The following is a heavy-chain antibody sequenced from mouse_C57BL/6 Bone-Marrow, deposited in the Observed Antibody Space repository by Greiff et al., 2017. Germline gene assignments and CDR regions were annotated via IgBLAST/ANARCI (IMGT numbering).Heavy chain of an antibody. CDR2: INPGSGGT. CDR3: ATWYYVSSGYFDV. V-gene: IGHV1-54*01. D-gene: IGHD1-1*01. CDR1: GYAFTNYL. Sequence: QVQLKESGAELVRPGTSVKVSCKASGYAFTNYLMEWVKQRPGQGLEWIGVINPGSGGTNYNEKFKGKATLTADKSSSTAYMQLNSLTSEDSAVYFCATWYYVSSGYFDVWGTGTTLTVSS. J-gene: IGHJ1*03.